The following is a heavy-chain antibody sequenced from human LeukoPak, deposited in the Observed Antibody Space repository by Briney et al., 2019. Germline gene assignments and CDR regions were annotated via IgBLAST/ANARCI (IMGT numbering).Heavy chain of an antibody. D-gene: IGHD1-26*01. J-gene: IGHJ3*02. V-gene: IGHV4-59*01. CDR2: IYYSGST. Sequence: PSETLSLTCTVSGGSISSYYWSWIRQPPGKGLEWIGYIYYSGSTNYNPSLKSRVTISVDTSKNQFSLKLGSVTAADTAVYYCASGVLVGPRDDAFDIWGQGTMVTVSS. CDR1: GGSISSYY. CDR3: ASGVLVGPRDDAFDI.